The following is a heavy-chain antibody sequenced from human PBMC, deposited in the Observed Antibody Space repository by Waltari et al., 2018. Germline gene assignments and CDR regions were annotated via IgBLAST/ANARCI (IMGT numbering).Heavy chain of an antibody. V-gene: IGHV3-21*01. CDR1: GFTFSSYS. Sequence: EVQLVESGGDLVKPGGSLRLSCEASGFTFSSYSMNWVRQAPGEGLEWVSSISSISSYIYYADSVKGRFTISRDNAKNSLYLQMNSLRAEDTAVYYCARAKSGYNYYFDYWGQGTLVTVSS. D-gene: IGHD5-12*01. CDR3: ARAKSGYNYYFDY. CDR2: ISSISSYI. J-gene: IGHJ4*02.